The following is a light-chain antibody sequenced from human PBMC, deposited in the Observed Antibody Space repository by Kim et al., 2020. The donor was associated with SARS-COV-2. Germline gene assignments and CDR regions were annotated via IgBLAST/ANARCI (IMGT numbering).Light chain of an antibody. V-gene: IGLV3-19*01. CDR3: HSRDISGDHLL. J-gene: IGLJ2*01. CDR1: SLRMYY. CDR2: GKN. Sequence: SSELTQDPAVSVALGQTVRITCQGDSLRMYYASWYQQKPGQAPVFVIYGKNSRPSGIPDRFSGSTSGNTASLTITGAQASDEADYYCHSRDISGDHLLFGGGTKVTVL.